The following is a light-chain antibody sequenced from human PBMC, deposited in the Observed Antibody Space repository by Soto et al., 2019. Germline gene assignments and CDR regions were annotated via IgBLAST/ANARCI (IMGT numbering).Light chain of an antibody. Sequence: EIVLTQSPGTLSLSPGERATLSCRASQSVSSSYLAWYQQKPGQAPRLLIYGASSRATGIPDRFSGSGSGTAFTLTISRLDPEDFALYYCQQYDSSPITFGQGTRLEIK. CDR2: GAS. V-gene: IGKV3-20*01. CDR3: QQYDSSPIT. CDR1: QSVSSSY. J-gene: IGKJ5*01.